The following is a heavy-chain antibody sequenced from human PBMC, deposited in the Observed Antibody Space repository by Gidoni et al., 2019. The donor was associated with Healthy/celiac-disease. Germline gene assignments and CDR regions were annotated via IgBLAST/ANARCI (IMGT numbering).Heavy chain of an antibody. CDR1: GFTFSSYS. CDR3: AREGDYGGNSGGFDY. V-gene: IGHV3-21*01. CDR2: ISSSSSYI. Sequence: EVQLVESGGGLVKPGGSLRLSCAASGFTFSSYSMNWVRQAPGKGLEWVSSISSSSSYIYYADSVKGRFTISRDNAKNSLYLQMNSLRAEDTAVYYCAREGDYGGNSGGFDYWGQGTLVTVSS. D-gene: IGHD4-17*01. J-gene: IGHJ4*02.